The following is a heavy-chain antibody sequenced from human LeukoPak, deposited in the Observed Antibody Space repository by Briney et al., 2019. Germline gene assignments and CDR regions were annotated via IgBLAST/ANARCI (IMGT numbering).Heavy chain of an antibody. CDR1: GGSFSGYY. Sequence: SETLSLTCAVYGGSFSGYYWSWIRQPPGKGLEWIGEINHSGSTNYNPSLKSRVTISVDTSKNQFSLKLSSVTAADTAVYYCARGRVMITFGGAKDYFDYWGQETLVTVSS. V-gene: IGHV4-34*01. J-gene: IGHJ4*02. D-gene: IGHD3-16*01. CDR2: INHSGST. CDR3: ARGRVMITFGGAKDYFDY.